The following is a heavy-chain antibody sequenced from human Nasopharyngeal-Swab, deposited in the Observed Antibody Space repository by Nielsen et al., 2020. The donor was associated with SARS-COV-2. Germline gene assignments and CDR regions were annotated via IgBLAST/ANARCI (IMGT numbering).Heavy chain of an antibody. CDR3: ARDRGRGVIITNPMYYFDY. D-gene: IGHD3-10*01. Sequence: ASVKVSCKASGYTFTSYYMHWVRQAPGQGLEWMGIINPSGGSTSYAQKFQGRVTVTRDTSTSTVYMELSSLRSEDTAVYYCARDRGRGVIITNPMYYFDYWGQGTLVTVSS. J-gene: IGHJ4*02. V-gene: IGHV1-46*01. CDR1: GYTFTSYY. CDR2: INPSGGST.